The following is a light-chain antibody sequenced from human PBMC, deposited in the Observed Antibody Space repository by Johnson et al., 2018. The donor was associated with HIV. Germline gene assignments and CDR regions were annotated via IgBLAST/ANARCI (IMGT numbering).Light chain of an antibody. V-gene: IGLV1-51*02. J-gene: IGLJ1*01. CDR1: SSNIGKNY. Sequence: QSVLTQPPSVSAAPGQMVSISCSGSSSNIGKNYVSWYQQFPGTAPKLLIHENKKRPSGIPDRFSGSKSGTSATLDITGLQTGDEADYYCGTWDSSLGSWGFGTGTKVTFL. CDR3: GTWDSSLGSWG. CDR2: ENK.